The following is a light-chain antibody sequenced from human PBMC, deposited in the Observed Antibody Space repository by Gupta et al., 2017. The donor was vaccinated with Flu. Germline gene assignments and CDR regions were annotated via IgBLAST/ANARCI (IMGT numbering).Light chain of an antibody. CDR1: SPNIGRNA. CDR3: AAWDDRVSGWV. V-gene: IGLV1-44*01. J-gene: IGLJ3*02. CDR2: TNN. Sequence: QSLLTQPPSVSGTPGQRVTISCSGSSPNIGRNAVNWYQQLPGSAPRVLICTNNQRPAAVPDRFTGSKSDTAATLAITGLQAEDEADYFCAAWDDRVSGWVFGGGTKLTVL.